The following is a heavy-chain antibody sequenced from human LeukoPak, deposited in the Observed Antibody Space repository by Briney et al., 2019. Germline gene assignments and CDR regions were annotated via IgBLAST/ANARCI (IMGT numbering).Heavy chain of an antibody. CDR1: GGSISSGSYY. V-gene: IGHV4-61*02. CDR2: IYTSGST. D-gene: IGHD4-23*01. Sequence: SETLSLTCTVSGGSISSGSYYWSWIRQPAGKGLEWIGRIYTSGSTNYNPPLKSRVTISVDTSKHQFSLKLSSVTAADTAVYYCARDRTVVTPQVYYYYYMDVWGKGTTVTVSS. CDR3: ARDRTVVTPQVYYYYYMDV. J-gene: IGHJ6*03.